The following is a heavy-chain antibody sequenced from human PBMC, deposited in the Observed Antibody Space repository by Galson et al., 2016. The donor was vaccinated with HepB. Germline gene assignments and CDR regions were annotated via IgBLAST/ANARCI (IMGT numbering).Heavy chain of an antibody. Sequence: TLSLTCTVSDGSISSADYSWNWIRQKSGNNLEWIGYISYSGGTNYNPSLRSRVTISMDTSKNQFSLRLTSVTAGDTAVYYCARRRGTKQHSYRFYYIDVWSKGTTVTVSS. CDR3: ARRRGTKQHSYRFYYIDV. V-gene: IGHV4-31*03. CDR2: ISYSGGT. D-gene: IGHD1/OR15-1a*01. J-gene: IGHJ6*03. CDR1: DGSISSADYS.